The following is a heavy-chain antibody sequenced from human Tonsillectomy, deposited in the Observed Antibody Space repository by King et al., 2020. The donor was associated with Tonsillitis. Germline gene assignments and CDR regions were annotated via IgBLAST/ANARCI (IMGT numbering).Heavy chain of an antibody. J-gene: IGHJ5*02. CDR1: GYRFTNYW. Sequence: EVQLVESGAEVKKPGESLKISCQGSGYRFTNYWIAWVRQMSGKGLEWMGVIYPGDSDTRYSPSFLGKVTISADKSISTAYVQVSRLKDSDTAIYYCARHAAGKERLWFAPWGQGPRVTVSS. D-gene: IGHD6-13*01. CDR2: IYPGDSDT. CDR3: ARHAAGKERLWFAP. V-gene: IGHV5-51*01.